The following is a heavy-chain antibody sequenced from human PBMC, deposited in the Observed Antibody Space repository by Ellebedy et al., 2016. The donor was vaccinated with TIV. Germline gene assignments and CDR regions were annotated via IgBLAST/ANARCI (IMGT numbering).Heavy chain of an antibody. CDR2: IYQDGSVQ. CDR1: GFNFRSYW. V-gene: IGHV3-7*01. Sequence: PGGSLRLSCAASGFNFRSYWMSWVRQAPGKGLEWVANIYQDGSVQYYLDSVKGRFTISRDNAINSLVLQMNSLRAGDTAVYYCARRGSYGDYAVQVNSWFDRWGRGTLVTVS. D-gene: IGHD3-16*01. CDR3: ARRGSYGDYAVQVNSWFDR. J-gene: IGHJ5*02.